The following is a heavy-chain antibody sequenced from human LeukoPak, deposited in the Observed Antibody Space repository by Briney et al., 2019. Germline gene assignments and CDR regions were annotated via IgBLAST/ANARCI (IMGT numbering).Heavy chain of an antibody. Sequence: SQTLSLTCTVSGGSISSGGYYWSWIRQHPGKGLEWIGYIYYSGSTYYNPSLKGRVTISVDTSKNQFSLKLSSVTAADTAVYYCARDIRAAASYFDYWGQGTLVTVSS. J-gene: IGHJ4*02. CDR2: IYYSGST. V-gene: IGHV4-31*03. CDR3: ARDIRAAASYFDY. CDR1: GGSISSGGYY. D-gene: IGHD2-15*01.